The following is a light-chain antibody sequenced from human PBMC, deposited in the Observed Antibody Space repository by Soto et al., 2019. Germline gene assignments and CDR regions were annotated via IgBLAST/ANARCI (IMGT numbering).Light chain of an antibody. V-gene: IGLV2-14*01. CDR3: SSYTSSSTPYV. J-gene: IGLJ1*01. CDR1: SSDIGAYDY. Sequence: QSALPQPASVSGSPGQSITISCTGSSSDIGAYDYVSWYQQRPVKAPKLMIFDVTNRPSGVSDRFSGSKSGNTASLTISGLQTEDEAHYYCSSYTSSSTPYVFGTGTKVTVL. CDR2: DVT.